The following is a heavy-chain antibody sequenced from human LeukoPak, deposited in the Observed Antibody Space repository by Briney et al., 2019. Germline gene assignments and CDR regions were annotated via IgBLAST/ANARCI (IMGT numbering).Heavy chain of an antibody. D-gene: IGHD4-11*01. CDR2: ISAGDSDT. CDR3: ARDRALTTVTNNDYYYYMDV. V-gene: IGHV5-51*01. J-gene: IGHJ6*03. Sequence: GESLNISCMGSGYKFTSYWIGWVRQMPGKGLESMGIISAGDSDTRYSPALQGQVTISADKYTSIAYLQWSSLKAEDTAVYYCARDRALTTVTNNDYYYYMDVWGKGTTVTVSS. CDR1: GYKFTSYW.